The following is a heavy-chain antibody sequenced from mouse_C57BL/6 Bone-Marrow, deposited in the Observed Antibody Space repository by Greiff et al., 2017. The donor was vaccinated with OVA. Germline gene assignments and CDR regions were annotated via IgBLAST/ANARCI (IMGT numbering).Heavy chain of an antibody. CDR3: TRERLVYLDY. J-gene: IGHJ2*01. CDR2: IYPGNSDT. CDR1: GYTFPSYW. V-gene: IGHV1-5*01. Sequence: VQLQQSGTVLARPGASVKMSCKTSGYTFPSYWMHWVKQRPGPGLEWIGAIYPGNSDTSYTQTFQGTAKLTAVLSASPAYMELSSLTNEDSAVYYCTRERLVYLDYWGQGTTLTGSS.